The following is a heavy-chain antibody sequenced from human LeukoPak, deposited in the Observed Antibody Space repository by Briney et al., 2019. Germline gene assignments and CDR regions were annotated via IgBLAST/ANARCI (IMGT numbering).Heavy chain of an antibody. D-gene: IGHD1-26*01. CDR1: GFTFNSDA. J-gene: IGHJ4*02. CDR2: ITDSGVDT. CDR3: AKGSRGSYHY. Sequence: GGSLILSCAASGFTFNSDAMTWVRQAPEKGLEWVSSITDSGVDTYYADSVKGRFTISRDNSKNTLFLQMNSLRAEDTAVYYCAKGSRGSYHYWGQGTLVTVSS. V-gene: IGHV3-23*01.